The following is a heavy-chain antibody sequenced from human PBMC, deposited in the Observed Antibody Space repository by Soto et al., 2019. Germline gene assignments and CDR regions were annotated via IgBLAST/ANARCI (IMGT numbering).Heavy chain of an antibody. CDR1: GGTFSSYA. Sequence: QVQLVQSGAEVKKPGSSVKVSCKASGGTFSSYAISWVRQAPGQGLEWMGGIIPICGTANYAQKVKGRVTITADESTSTAYMELSSLRSEDTAVYYCARDYSGYDSVDPGDYWGQGTLVTVSS. CDR2: IIPICGTA. D-gene: IGHD5-12*01. CDR3: ARDYSGYDSVDPGDY. J-gene: IGHJ4*02. V-gene: IGHV1-69*01.